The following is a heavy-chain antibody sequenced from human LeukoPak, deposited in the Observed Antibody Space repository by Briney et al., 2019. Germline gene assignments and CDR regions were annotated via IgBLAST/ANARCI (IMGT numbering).Heavy chain of an antibody. CDR2: IYTSGST. CDR1: GGSISSYY. Sequence: PSETLSLTCTVSGGSISSYYWSWIRQPPGKGLEWIGRIYTSGSTNYNPSLKSRVTMSVDTSKNQFSLKLSSVTAADTAVYYCAREGGYGDYPNYFDYWGQGTLVTASS. V-gene: IGHV4-4*07. D-gene: IGHD4-17*01. J-gene: IGHJ4*02. CDR3: AREGGYGDYPNYFDY.